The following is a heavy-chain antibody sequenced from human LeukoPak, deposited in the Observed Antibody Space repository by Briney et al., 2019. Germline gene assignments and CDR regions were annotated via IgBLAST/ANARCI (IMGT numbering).Heavy chain of an antibody. J-gene: IGHJ4*02. Sequence: GASVKVSCKASGYTFTGYYMHWVRQAPGQGLVWMGCINPNSGGTNYAHKFQGRVTMTSDTSISTAYMELSRLRSDDTAVYYCARRDGSGSNDSWGQGTPVTVSS. D-gene: IGHD3-10*01. CDR1: GYTFTGYY. V-gene: IGHV1-2*02. CDR3: ARRDGSGSNDS. CDR2: INPNSGGT.